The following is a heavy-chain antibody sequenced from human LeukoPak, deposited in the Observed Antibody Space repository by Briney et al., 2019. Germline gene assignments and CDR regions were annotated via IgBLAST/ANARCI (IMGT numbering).Heavy chain of an antibody. CDR2: IVDTGDGT. D-gene: IGHD4/OR15-4a*01. Sequence: GGSLRLSCAASGFTFSSYAMSWVRQAPGKGLELVSTIVDTGDGTFYADSVRGRFTISRDSSENTLYLQMNSLRADDPAVYYCAKERGHPLPNYHMDVWGKGTTVTVSS. CDR1: GFTFSSYA. CDR3: AKERGHPLPNYHMDV. V-gene: IGHV3-23*01. J-gene: IGHJ6*03.